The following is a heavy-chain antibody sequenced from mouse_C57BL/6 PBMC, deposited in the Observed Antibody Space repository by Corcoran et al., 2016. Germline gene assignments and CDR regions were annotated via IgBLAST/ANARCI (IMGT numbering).Heavy chain of an antibody. Sequence: QIQLVQSGPELKKPGETVKISCKASGYTFTTYGMSWVKQAPGKGLKWMGWINTYSGVPTYADDFKGRFAFSLETSASTAYLQINNLKNEDTATYFCARSTMVTTRVYYYARDYWGQGTSVTVSS. CDR2: INTYSGVP. J-gene: IGHJ4*01. CDR3: ARSTMVTTRVYYYARDY. D-gene: IGHD2-2*01. V-gene: IGHV9-3*01. CDR1: GYTFTTYG.